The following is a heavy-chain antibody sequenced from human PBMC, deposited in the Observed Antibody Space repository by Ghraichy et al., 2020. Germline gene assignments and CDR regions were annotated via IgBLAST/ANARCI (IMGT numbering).Heavy chain of an antibody. D-gene: IGHD3-22*01. CDR1: GFTFSNYA. V-gene: IGHV3-23*01. CDR3: ATSRYYYDSSGYYFDY. J-gene: IGHJ4*02. Sequence: LSLTCAASGFTFSNYAMSWVRQAPGKGLEWVSAISGNAVSTHYADSVKGRFTISRDNSKSTLFLQMNSLRAEDTAVYYCATSRYYYDSSGYYFDYWGQGTLVTVSS. CDR2: ISGNAVST.